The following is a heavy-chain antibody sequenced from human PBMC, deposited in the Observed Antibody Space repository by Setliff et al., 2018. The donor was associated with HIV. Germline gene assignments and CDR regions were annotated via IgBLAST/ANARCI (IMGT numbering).Heavy chain of an antibody. CDR1: GYSISSGYY. J-gene: IGHJ5*02. D-gene: IGHD1-26*01. Sequence: SETLSLTCAVSGYSISSGYYWGWIRQSPGKGLEWIGSIYHSGSTYYNLSLKSRVTISVDTSKNQFSLKLTSVTAADTAVYYCARDGGLSITWEGPRSGFDPWGQGTLVTVSS. CDR2: IYHSGST. V-gene: IGHV4-38-2*02. CDR3: ARDGGLSITWEGPRSGFDP.